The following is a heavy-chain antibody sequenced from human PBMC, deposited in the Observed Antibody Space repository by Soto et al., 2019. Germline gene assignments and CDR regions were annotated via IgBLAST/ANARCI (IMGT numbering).Heavy chain of an antibody. D-gene: IGHD3-16*01. V-gene: IGHV4-39*01. Sequence: SETLSLTCTVSGGSISSSSYYWGWIRQPPGKGLEWIGSIYYSGSTYYNPSLKSRVTISVDTSKNQFSLKLSSVTAADTAVYYCARHRFSRQDFDHWGQGTLVTVSS. CDR3: ARHRFSRQDFDH. CDR2: IYYSGST. CDR1: GGSISSSSYY. J-gene: IGHJ4*02.